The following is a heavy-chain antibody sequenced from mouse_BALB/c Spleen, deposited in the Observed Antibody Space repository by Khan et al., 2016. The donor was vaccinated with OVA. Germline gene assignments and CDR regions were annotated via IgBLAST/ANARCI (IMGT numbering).Heavy chain of an antibody. J-gene: IGHJ2*01. CDR1: GYTFTSYV. CDR2: IYPYNDDT. V-gene: IGHV1S136*01. Sequence: VQLQQSGPELVKPGASVKMSCKASGYTFTSYVMHWVKQKPGQGLEWIGYIYPYNDDTKYNEKFKGKATLTSDKSSSTAYMELSSLTSEDSAVYFWVRNYRSEGYCDGWGQGTTLTVSS. D-gene: IGHD2-14*01. CDR3: VRNYRSEGYCDG.